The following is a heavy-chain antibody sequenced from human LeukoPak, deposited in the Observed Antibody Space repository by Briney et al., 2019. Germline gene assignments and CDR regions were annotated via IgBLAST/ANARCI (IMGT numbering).Heavy chain of an antibody. D-gene: IGHD6-19*01. CDR3: ARDAYSSGWSSVKNWFDP. CDR2: INPSGGST. V-gene: IGHV1-46*01. Sequence: ASVKVSCKASGYTFTSYGISWVRQAPGQGLEWMGIINPSGGSTSYAQKFQGRVTMTRDTSINTAYMELSRLRSDDTAVYYCARDAYSSGWSSVKNWFDPWGQGTLVTVSS. J-gene: IGHJ5*02. CDR1: GYTFTSYG.